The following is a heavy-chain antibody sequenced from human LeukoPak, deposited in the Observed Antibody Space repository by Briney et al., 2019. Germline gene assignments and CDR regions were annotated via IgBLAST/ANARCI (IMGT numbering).Heavy chain of an antibody. J-gene: IGHJ4*02. CDR1: GASINSGDYY. D-gene: IGHD2-2*01. CDR3: ASKYCTSTSCYETFDR. V-gene: IGHV4-30-4*08. CDR2: FYFSGHA. Sequence: PSQTLSLTCTVSGASINSGDYYWTWLRQPPGKGLEWIGYFYFSGHAYYNPSLKSRSLMSLDTSKNQFSLAVRSVTAADTAVYYCASKYCTSTSCYETFDRWGQGTLVTVSS.